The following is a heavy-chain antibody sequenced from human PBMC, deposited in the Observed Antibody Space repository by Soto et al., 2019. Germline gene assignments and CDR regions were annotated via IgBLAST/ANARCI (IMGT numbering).Heavy chain of an antibody. CDR1: GYTFTSYD. CDR2: MNPNSGTT. Sequence: QVQLVQSGAEVKKPGASVKVSCKASGYTFTSYDFNWVRQATGQGLEWLGWMNPNSGTTGYAQRFQGRITRNRNTAIGTAYMELSSLRSEDTAMYYCARVACTGGRCYYDYWGQGTLVTVSS. CDR3: ARVACTGGRCYYDY. J-gene: IGHJ4*02. D-gene: IGHD2-8*02. V-gene: IGHV1-8*01.